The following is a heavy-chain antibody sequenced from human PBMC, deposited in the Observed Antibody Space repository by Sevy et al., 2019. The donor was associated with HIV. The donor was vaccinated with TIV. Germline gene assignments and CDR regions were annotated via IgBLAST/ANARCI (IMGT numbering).Heavy chain of an antibody. CDR3: ALERLSSNVAEYFQN. J-gene: IGHJ1*01. D-gene: IGHD1-1*01. V-gene: IGHV3-30-3*01. CDR1: GFTFSSFF. CDR2: ISYDGSNE. Sequence: GGSLRLSCAASGFTFSSFFMHWVRQAPGKGLEWVATISYDGSNEHYASSVKGRFTISRDNSKNELYLQMNSLRAEDTAVYYCALERLSSNVAEYFQNWGQGTLVTVSS.